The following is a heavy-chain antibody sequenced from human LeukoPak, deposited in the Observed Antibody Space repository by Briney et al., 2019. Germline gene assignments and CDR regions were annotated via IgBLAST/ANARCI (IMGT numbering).Heavy chain of an antibody. CDR2: IVVGSGNT. CDR3: AADIMVRGGGPY. J-gene: IGHJ4*02. V-gene: IGHV1-58*01. Sequence: ASVKVSCKASGFTFTSSAVQWVRQARGQRLEWIGWIVVGSGNTNYAQKFQGRVTITRDMSTSTAYMELSSLRSEDTAVYYCAADIMVRGGGPYWGQGTLVTVSS. CDR1: GFTFTSSA. D-gene: IGHD3-10*01.